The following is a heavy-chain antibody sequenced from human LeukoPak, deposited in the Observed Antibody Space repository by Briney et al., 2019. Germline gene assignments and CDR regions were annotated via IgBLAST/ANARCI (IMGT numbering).Heavy chain of an antibody. CDR2: IYYSGST. CDR1: GGSISSSGNY. J-gene: IGHJ4*02. D-gene: IGHD2-2*01. V-gene: IGHV4-39*01. CDR3: AGGVAVVPATHYYFDY. Sequence: PSETLSLTCTVSGGSISSSGNYWGWIRQPPGRGLEWIGGIYYSGSTYYNPSLKSRVTISVDTSKNQFSLKLSSVTAADTAVYYCAGGVAVVPATHYYFDYWGQGSLVTVSS.